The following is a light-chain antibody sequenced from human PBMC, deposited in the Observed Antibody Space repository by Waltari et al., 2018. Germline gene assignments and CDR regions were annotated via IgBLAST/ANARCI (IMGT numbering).Light chain of an antibody. CDR1: HGISAW. Sequence: IQMTQSPSTLSASIGDRVTLTCRASHGISAWLAWYQHKPGTAPKLLISKASYLESGVPSRFSGSGSGTEFTLTISSLQPDDFATYYCQQLNIYPHTFGQGTKLEI. CDR3: QQLNIYPHT. V-gene: IGKV1-5*03. J-gene: IGKJ2*01. CDR2: KAS.